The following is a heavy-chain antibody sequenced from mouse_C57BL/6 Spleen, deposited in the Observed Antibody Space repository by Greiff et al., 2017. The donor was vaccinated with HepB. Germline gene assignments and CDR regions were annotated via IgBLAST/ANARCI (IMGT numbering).Heavy chain of an antibody. CDR2: IYPGDGDT. D-gene: IGHD4-1*01. V-gene: IGHV1-80*01. Sequence: QVQLKESGAELVKPGASVKISCKASGYAFSSYWMNWVKQRPGKGLEWIGQIYPGDGDTNYNGKFKGKATLTADKSSSTAYMQLSSLTSEDSAVYFCARSGLGPPFDYWGQGTTLTVSS. J-gene: IGHJ2*01. CDR1: GYAFSSYW. CDR3: ARSGLGPPFDY.